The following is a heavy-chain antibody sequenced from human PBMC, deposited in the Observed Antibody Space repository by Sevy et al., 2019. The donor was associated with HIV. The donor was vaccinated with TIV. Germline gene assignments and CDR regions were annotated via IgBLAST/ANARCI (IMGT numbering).Heavy chain of an antibody. CDR1: GYTLTELS. CDR3: ATVPPGLNPRLWPYYFDY. D-gene: IGHD3-16*01. V-gene: IGHV1-24*01. CDR2: FDPEDGET. J-gene: IGHJ4*02. Sequence: ASVKVSCKVSGYTLTELSMHWVRQAPGKGLEWMGGFDPEDGETIYAQKFQGRVTMTEDTSTDTAYMGLSSLSSEDTAVYYCATVPPGLNPRLWPYYFDYWGQGTLVTVSS.